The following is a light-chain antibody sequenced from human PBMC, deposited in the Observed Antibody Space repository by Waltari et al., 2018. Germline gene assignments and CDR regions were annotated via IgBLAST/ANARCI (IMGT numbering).Light chain of an antibody. V-gene: IGLV1-51*01. J-gene: IGLJ3*02. CDR1: SSNIGNYF. CDR2: DDN. CDR3: ATWDNSLTAVV. Sequence: QSVLTQPPSVSAAPGQKVTISCSGSSSNIGNYFVSWYHQLPGATPKLLIYDDNKRPSGSPDRFSASKSGTSATLDITGLQIGDEADYYCATWDNSLTAVVFGGGTKLTVL.